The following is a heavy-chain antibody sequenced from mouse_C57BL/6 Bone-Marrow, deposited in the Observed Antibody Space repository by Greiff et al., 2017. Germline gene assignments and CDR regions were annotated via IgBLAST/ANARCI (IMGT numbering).Heavy chain of an antibody. CDR2: ISYDGSN. CDR1: GYSITSGYY. J-gene: IGHJ2*01. V-gene: IGHV3-6*01. Sequence: ESGPGLVKPSQSLSLTCSVTGYSITSGYYWNWIRQFPGNQLEWMGNISYDGSNNYNPSLKNRITITRDTAKNTFFLKLNSVTTEDTATYYCARDGSSSWDYWGQGTTLTVSS. CDR3: ARDGSSSWDY. D-gene: IGHD1-1*01.